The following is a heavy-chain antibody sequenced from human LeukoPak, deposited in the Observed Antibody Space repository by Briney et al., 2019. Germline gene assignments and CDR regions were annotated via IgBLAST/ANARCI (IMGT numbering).Heavy chain of an antibody. Sequence: GGSLRLSCAASGFTFSSYWMHWVRQAPGKGLVWVSRINSDGSSTSYADSVKGRFTISRDNAKNTLYLQMNSLRAEDTAVYYCARARIAAAGMCYWGQGTLVTVSS. CDR2: INSDGSST. CDR3: ARARIAAAGMCY. J-gene: IGHJ4*02. V-gene: IGHV3-74*01. CDR1: GFTFSSYW. D-gene: IGHD6-13*01.